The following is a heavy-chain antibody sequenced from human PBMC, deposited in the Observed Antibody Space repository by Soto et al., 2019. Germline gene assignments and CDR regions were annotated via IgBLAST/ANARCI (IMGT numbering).Heavy chain of an antibody. CDR2: IIGHNGRT. CDR1: GFIFDTFD. D-gene: IGHD6-19*01. V-gene: IGHV3-23*01. CDR3: TKGAWLDDF. J-gene: IGHJ4*02. Sequence: EVQLLGSGGGLVQPGGSRRLSCAAAGFIFDTFDMSWVRQAPGQGLEWVSAIIGHNGRTYYADSVTGRFIISKDNSNKTLYLPMNSLRVEDTAIYYCTKGAWLDDFCGQGVLVTVSS.